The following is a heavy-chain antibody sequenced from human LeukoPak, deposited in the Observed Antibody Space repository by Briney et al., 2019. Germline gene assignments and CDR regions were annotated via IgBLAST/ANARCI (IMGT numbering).Heavy chain of an antibody. CDR2: ISGSGAGT. CDR1: GFTFSSYA. D-gene: IGHD2-8*01. CDR3: AKMVREFYTISYYFDY. J-gene: IGHJ4*02. V-gene: IGHV3-23*01. Sequence: AGGSLRLSCAVSGFTFSSYAMNWVRQATGKGLEWVSGISGSGAGTYYADSVKGRFTISRDNSKNTLYLQMNSLRAEDTAVYYCAKMVREFYTISYYFDYWGQGTLVTVSS.